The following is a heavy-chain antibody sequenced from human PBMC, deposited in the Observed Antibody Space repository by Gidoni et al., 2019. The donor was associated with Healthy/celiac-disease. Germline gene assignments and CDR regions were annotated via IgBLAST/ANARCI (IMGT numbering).Heavy chain of an antibody. J-gene: IGHJ4*02. D-gene: IGHD6-19*01. CDR1: GFTFSSYA. CDR2: ISGSGGST. V-gene: IGHV3-23*01. Sequence: EVQLLESGGGLVQPGGSLRLSCAASGFTFSSYAMSWVRQAPGKGMEWVSAISGSGGSTYYADSVKGRFTISRDNSKNTLYLQMNSLRAEDTAVYYCAKRGAVAGHFDYWGQGTLVTVSS. CDR3: AKRGAVAGHFDY.